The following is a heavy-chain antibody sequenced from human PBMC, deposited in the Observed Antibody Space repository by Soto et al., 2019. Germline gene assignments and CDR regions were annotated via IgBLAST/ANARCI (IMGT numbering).Heavy chain of an antibody. V-gene: IGHV1-69-2*01. CDR3: ATAFRARLGWFDP. J-gene: IGHJ5*02. Sequence: ASVKVSCKVSGYTLSDFYMHWVKQAPGKGLEWMGLADPEDAETIYAEKFQARVTIIADTSTDTAYMELSSLRSDDTAVYYCATAFRARLGWFDPWGQGTQVTVSS. CDR2: ADPEDAET. D-gene: IGHD3-10*01. CDR1: GYTLSDFY.